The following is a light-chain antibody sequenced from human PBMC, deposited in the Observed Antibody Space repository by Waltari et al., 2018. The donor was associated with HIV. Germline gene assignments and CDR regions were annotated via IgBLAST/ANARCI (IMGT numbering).Light chain of an antibody. Sequence: EIVLTQYPATLSLSPGERATLSCRASQSVSSYLAWYQQKPGQAPRLLIYDASNRATGIPARFSGSGSGTDFTLTISSLEPEDFAVYYCQQRSNWPPGLTFCGGTKVEIK. V-gene: IGKV3-11*01. CDR1: QSVSSY. CDR3: QQRSNWPPGLT. CDR2: DAS. J-gene: IGKJ4*01.